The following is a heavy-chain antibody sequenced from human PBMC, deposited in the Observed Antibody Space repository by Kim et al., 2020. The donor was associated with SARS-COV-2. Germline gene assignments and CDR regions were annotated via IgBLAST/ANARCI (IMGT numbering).Heavy chain of an antibody. D-gene: IGHD3-10*01. J-gene: IGHJ6*02. V-gene: IGHV3-74*01. CDR2: INSDGSST. CDR1: GFTFSSYW. Sequence: GGSLRLSCAASGFTFSSYWMHWVRQAPGKGLVWVSRINSDGSSTSYADSVKGRFTISRDNAKNTLYLQMNSLRAEDTAVYYCASITMVRGAAYYYYGMDVWGQGTTVTVSS. CDR3: ASITMVRGAAYYYYGMDV.